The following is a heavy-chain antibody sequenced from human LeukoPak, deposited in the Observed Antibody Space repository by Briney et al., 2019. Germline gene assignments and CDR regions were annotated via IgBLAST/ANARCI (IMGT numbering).Heavy chain of an antibody. V-gene: IGHV3-23*01. J-gene: IGHJ2*01. CDR3: AKAYGYGRSWNQFPGWYFDL. Sequence: GGSLRLSCAASGLTFSSYAMSWVRQAPGKGLEWVSAISGSGGSTYYADSVKGRFTISRDNSKNTLYLQMNSLRAEDTAVYYCAKAYGYGRSWNQFPGWYFDLWGRGTLVTVSS. D-gene: IGHD6-13*01. CDR2: ISGSGGST. CDR1: GLTFSSYA.